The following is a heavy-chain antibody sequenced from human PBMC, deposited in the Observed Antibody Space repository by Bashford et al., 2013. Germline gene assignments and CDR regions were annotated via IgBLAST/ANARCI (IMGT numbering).Heavy chain of an antibody. Sequence: VKVSCKASGYTFTGYYMHWVRQAPGQGLEWMGWINPNSGGTNYAQKFQGRVTMTRDTSISTAYMELSRLRSDDTAVYYCARVKQQLVLGYFQHWGQGTLVTVSS. V-gene: IGHV1-2*02. CDR2: INPNSGGT. CDR3: ARVKQQLVLGYFQH. CDR1: GYTFTGYY. J-gene: IGHJ1*01. D-gene: IGHD6-13*01.